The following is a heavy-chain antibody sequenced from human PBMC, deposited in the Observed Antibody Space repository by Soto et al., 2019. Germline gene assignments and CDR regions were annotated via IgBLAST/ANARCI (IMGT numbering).Heavy chain of an antibody. Sequence: QVQLQESGPGLVKPSETLSLTCTVSGGSISSYYWSWIRQPPGKGLEWIGYIYYSGSTNYNPSLKSRVTISVDTSKNQFSLKLSSVTAADTAVYYCATARLDYSSTSCCHFDYWGQGTLVTVSS. V-gene: IGHV4-59*01. CDR1: GGSISSYY. J-gene: IGHJ4*02. CDR3: ATARLDYSSTSCCHFDY. CDR2: IYYSGST. D-gene: IGHD2-2*01.